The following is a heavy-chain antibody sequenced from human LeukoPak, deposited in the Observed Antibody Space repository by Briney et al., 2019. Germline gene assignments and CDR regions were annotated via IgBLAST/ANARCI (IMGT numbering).Heavy chain of an antibody. J-gene: IGHJ6*02. CDR2: INPGNSDT. D-gene: IGHD3-10*01. CDR1: GYSFTSYW. CDR3: ARQLTMIRGYGMDV. V-gene: IGHV5-51*01. Sequence: GESLKISCKASGYSFTSYWIVWVRQMPGKGLEWMGFINPGNSDTRYSPSFQRQVTISADKSISTAYLQWSSLKASDTAMYYCARQLTMIRGYGMDVWGQGTTVTASS.